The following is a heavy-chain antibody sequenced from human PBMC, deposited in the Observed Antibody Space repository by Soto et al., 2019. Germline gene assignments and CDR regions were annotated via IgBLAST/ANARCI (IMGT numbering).Heavy chain of an antibody. D-gene: IGHD2-15*01. CDR1: GFTFSSYG. V-gene: IGHV3-33*01. J-gene: IGHJ5*02. CDR3: AREGCSGGSCYGWFDP. Sequence: QVLLVESGGGVVQPGRSLRLSCAASGFTFSSYGMHWVRQAPGKGLEWVAVIWYDGSNKYYADSVKGRFTISRDNSKNTLYLQMNSLRAEDTAVYYCAREGCSGGSCYGWFDPWGQGTLVTVSS. CDR2: IWYDGSNK.